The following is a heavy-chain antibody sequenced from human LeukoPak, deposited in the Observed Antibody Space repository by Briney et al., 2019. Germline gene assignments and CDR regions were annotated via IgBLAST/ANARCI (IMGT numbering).Heavy chain of an antibody. V-gene: IGHV3-9*01. D-gene: IGHD3-3*01. CDR1: GFTFEDHA. Sequence: SGGSLRLSCAASGFTFEDHAMHWVRQAPGKGLAWVSGITWNSGSIAYADSVKGRFTISRDNAKNSLYLQMNSLTAEDTALYYCAKSSDGTGYYDVHDWGQGTLVTVSS. CDR2: ITWNSGSI. CDR3: AKSSDGTGYYDVHD. J-gene: IGHJ4*02.